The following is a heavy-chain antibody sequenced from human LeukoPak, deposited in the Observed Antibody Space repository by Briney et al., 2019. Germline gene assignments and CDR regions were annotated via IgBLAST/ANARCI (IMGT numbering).Heavy chain of an antibody. CDR3: ARGRGYSYGPPDY. CDR2: ISSSGSTI. J-gene: IGHJ4*02. D-gene: IGHD5-18*01. V-gene: IGHV3-48*03. CDR1: GFTFSSYE. Sequence: GGSLRLSCAASGFTFSSYEMNWVRQAPGKGLEWVSYISSSGSTIYYADSVKGRFTISRDNAKNSLYLQMNSLRAEDTAVYYCARGRGYSYGPPDYWGQGTLVTVSS.